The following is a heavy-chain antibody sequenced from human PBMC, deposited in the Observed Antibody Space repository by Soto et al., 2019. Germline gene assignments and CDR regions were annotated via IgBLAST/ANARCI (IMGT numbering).Heavy chain of an antibody. CDR3: AEDNGRSSWYDSGHMDV. Sequence: QVQLVESGGGVVQPGRSLRLSCAASGFTFSSYGMHWVRQAPGKGLEWVAVISYDGSNKYYADSVKGRFTISRDNSKNTLYLQMHSLRAEATAVYYCAEDNGRSSWYDSGHMDVWGQGTTFTVSS. J-gene: IGHJ6*02. D-gene: IGHD6-13*01. CDR1: GFTFSSYG. CDR2: ISYDGSNK. V-gene: IGHV3-30*18.